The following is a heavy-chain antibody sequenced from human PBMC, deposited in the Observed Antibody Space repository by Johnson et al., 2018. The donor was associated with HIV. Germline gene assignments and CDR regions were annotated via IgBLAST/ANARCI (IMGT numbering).Heavy chain of an antibody. J-gene: IGHJ3*02. CDR1: GITFSSYG. Sequence: QVHLVESGGGVVQPGRSLRLSCAASGITFSSYGMHWVRQAPGKGLEWVAVISNDANNKYYADSVKGRFTISRDNSKSTLYLQMNSLRVEDSAVYYCAKDWTEMSTIPDAFDIWGQGTMVTVSS. CDR3: AKDWTEMSTIPDAFDI. D-gene: IGHD5-24*01. CDR2: ISNDANNK. V-gene: IGHV3-30*18.